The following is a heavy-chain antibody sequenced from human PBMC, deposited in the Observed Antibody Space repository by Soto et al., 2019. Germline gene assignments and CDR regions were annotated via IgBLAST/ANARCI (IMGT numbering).Heavy chain of an antibody. CDR1: GFAFSSYT. D-gene: IGHD6-6*01. CDR2: IWYDGSNK. J-gene: IGHJ4*02. CDR3: ARDGSIAARPDYFDY. V-gene: IGHV3-33*08. Sequence: PGGSLRLSCAASGFAFSSYTMNWVRQAPGKGLEWVAVIWYDGSNKYYADSVKGRFTISRDNSKNTLYLQMNSLRAEDTAVYYCARDGSIAARPDYFDYWGQGTLVTVSS.